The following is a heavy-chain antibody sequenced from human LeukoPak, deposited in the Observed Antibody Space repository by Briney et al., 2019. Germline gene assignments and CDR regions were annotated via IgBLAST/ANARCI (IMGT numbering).Heavy chain of an antibody. CDR2: IYHSGST. CDR3: ARYSSSWDY. J-gene: IGHJ4*02. Sequence: SETLSLTCAVSGYSISSGYYWGWIRQPPGKGLEWIGSIYHSGSTYYNPSLKSRVTISVDTSKNQFSLKLSSVTAADTAVYYCARYSSSWDYWGQGTLVTVSS. V-gene: IGHV4-38-2*01. D-gene: IGHD6-13*01. CDR1: GYSISSGYY.